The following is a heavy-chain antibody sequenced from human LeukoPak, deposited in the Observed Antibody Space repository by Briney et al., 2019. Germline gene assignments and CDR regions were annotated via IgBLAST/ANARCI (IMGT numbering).Heavy chain of an antibody. CDR2: IYHSGST. CDR1: GYSISSGYY. V-gene: IGHV4-38-2*02. CDR3: ARGWSGWHFDY. J-gene: IGHJ4*02. D-gene: IGHD6-19*01. Sequence: KPSETLSLTCTVSGYSISSGYYWGWIRQPPGKGLEWIGSIYHSGSTYYNPSLKSRVTISVDTSKNQFSLKLSSVTAADTAVYYCARGWSGWHFDYWGQGTLVTVSS.